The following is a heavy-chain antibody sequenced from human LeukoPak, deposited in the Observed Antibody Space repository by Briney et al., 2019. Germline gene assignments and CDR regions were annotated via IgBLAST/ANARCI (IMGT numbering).Heavy chain of an antibody. D-gene: IGHD5-12*01. V-gene: IGHV3-48*03. CDR1: GFTFSSYE. Sequence: GGSLRLSCAASGFTFSSYEMNWVRQAPGKGLEWVSYISSSGSTIYYADSVKGRFTISRDNAKNSLYLQMNSLRAEDTAVYYCARLGLDPDRVATIFFVYWGQGTLVSVSS. J-gene: IGHJ4*02. CDR3: ARLGLDPDRVATIFFVY. CDR2: ISSSGSTI.